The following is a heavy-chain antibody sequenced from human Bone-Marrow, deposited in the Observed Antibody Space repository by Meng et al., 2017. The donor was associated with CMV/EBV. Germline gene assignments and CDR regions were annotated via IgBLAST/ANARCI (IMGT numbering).Heavy chain of an antibody. Sequence: GESLKISCAASGFTVSNNYMNWVRQAPGKGPEWVSVIYSGGSTYYSDSVKGRFSISRDNSKNTLYLQMNSLRAEDTAVYYCVRDRVVVAATPEQRPRYYYYYGMDVWGQGTTVTVSS. D-gene: IGHD2-15*01. J-gene: IGHJ6*02. CDR2: IYSGGST. CDR1: GFTVSNNY. CDR3: VRDRVVVAATPEQRPRYYYYYGMDV. V-gene: IGHV3-53*01.